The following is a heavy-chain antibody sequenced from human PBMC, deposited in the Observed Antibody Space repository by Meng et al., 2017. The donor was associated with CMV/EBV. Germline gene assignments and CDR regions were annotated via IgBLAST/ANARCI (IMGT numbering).Heavy chain of an antibody. Sequence: SVKVSCKAFGYTFTSYYMHWVRQAPGQGLEWMGGIIPIFGTANYAQKFQGRVTITTDESTSTAYMELSSLRSEDTAVYYCARDERQQLVRDYYYYYGMDVWGQGTTVTVSS. V-gene: IGHV1-69*05. CDR2: IIPIFGTA. CDR3: ARDERQQLVRDYYYYYGMDV. CDR1: GYTFTSYY. J-gene: IGHJ6*02. D-gene: IGHD6-13*01.